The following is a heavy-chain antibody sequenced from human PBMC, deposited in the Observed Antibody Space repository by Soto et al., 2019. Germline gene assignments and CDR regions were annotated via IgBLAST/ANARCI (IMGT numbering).Heavy chain of an antibody. CDR3: ARATRFDAFDI. V-gene: IGHV1-18*01. CDR1: GYIFTTYG. Sequence: QDQLVQSGAEVKKPGASVKVSCKASGYIFTTYGIGWVRQAPGQGLEWMGWISAYNGNTDYAQKLQDRVTMTTDTSKSTAYLELRTLRSDDTAVYYCARATRFDAFDIWGQGTMVTVSS. CDR2: ISAYNGNT. J-gene: IGHJ3*02.